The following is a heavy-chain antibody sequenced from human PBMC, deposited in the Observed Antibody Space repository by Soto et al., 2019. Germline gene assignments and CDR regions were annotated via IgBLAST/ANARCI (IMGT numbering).Heavy chain of an antibody. CDR3: ARDTSRKVRGGKDYGMDV. D-gene: IGHD3-10*01. J-gene: IGHJ6*02. CDR1: GFTFSSFA. CDR2: ISYDGSSK. Sequence: GGSLRLSCAASGFTFSSFAMHWVRQAPGKGLEWVAAISYDGSSKYYADPAKGRFTITRDNSKNTLYLQTNSLGAEDTAFYYCARDTSRKVRGGKDYGMDVWGQGTTVPVSS. V-gene: IGHV3-30-3*01.